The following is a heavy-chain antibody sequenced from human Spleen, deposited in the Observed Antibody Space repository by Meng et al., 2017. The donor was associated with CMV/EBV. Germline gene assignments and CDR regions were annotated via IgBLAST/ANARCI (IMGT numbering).Heavy chain of an antibody. J-gene: IGHJ4*02. CDR3: ARDRLATPGRPLYYFDY. Sequence: ASVKVSCKTSGYIFTNYAISWVRQAPGQGLEWVGWVSPYTSRTNYALKFHGRVTMTTDTSTSTAYMELRGLRSDDTAVYYCARDRLATPGRPLYYFDYWGQGTLVTVSS. CDR2: VSPYTSRT. D-gene: IGHD6-13*01. CDR1: GYIFTNYA. V-gene: IGHV1-18*01.